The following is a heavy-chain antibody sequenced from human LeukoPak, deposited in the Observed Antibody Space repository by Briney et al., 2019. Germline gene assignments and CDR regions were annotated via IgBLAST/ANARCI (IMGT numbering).Heavy chain of an antibody. D-gene: IGHD6-19*01. CDR3: ATWSDSSGWPVFDY. V-gene: IGHV1-24*01. J-gene: IGHJ4*02. CDR2: FDPEDGET. Sequence: GASVKVSCKVSGYTLTELSMHWVRQAPGKGLEWMGGFDPEDGETIYAQKFQGRVTMTEDTSTDTAYMELSSLRSEDTAVYYCATWSDSSGWPVFDYWGQGTLVTVSS. CDR1: GYTLTELS.